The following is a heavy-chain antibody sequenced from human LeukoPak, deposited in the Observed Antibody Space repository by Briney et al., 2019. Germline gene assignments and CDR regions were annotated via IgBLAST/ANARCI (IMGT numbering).Heavy chain of an antibody. J-gene: IGHJ5*02. V-gene: IGHV1-69*13. CDR3: ARVWVTMVRGATPYNWFDP. CDR2: IIPIFGTA. D-gene: IGHD3-10*01. CDR1: GGTFSSYA. Sequence: GASVKVSCKASGGTFSSYAISWVRQAPGQGLEWMGGIIPIFGTANYAQKFQGRVTITADESTSTAYMELSSLRSEDTAVYFCARVWVTMVRGATPYNWFDPWGRGTLVTVSS.